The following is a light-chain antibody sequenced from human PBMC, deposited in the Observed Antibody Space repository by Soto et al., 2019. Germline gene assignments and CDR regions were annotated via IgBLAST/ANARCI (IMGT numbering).Light chain of an antibody. V-gene: IGKV1-27*01. CDR2: TAS. J-gene: IGKJ1*01. Sequence: DIQMTQSPSSLSASVGDRVTITCRASQGISNYLAWYQQKPGKVPKLLIYTASTLQSGVPSRFSGGGSGTGFTLTISSLQPEDVATYYCQKCNSAPWTFGQGTKVEIK. CDR3: QKCNSAPWT. CDR1: QGISNY.